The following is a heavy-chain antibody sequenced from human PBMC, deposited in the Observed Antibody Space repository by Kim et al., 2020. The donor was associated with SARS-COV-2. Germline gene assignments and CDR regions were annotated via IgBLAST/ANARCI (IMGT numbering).Heavy chain of an antibody. J-gene: IGHJ4*02. CDR1: GGSISSGGYY. CDR2: IYYSGST. CDR3: ARDGGATIPY. V-gene: IGHV4-31*03. Sequence: SGTLSLTCTVSGGSISSGGYYWSWLRQHPGKGLEWIGYIYYSGSTYYNPSLKSRFTISVHTSKNQFSLKLSPVTAAATAVYYCARDGGATIPYWGRGTLVTVFS. D-gene: IGHD5-12*01.